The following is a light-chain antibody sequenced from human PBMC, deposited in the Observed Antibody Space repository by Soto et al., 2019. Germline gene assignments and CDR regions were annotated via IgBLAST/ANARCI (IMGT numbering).Light chain of an antibody. CDR2: EVT. CDR3: CSYAQSDTFVV. J-gene: IGLJ2*01. Sequence: QSALTQPASVSGSPGQSITISCTGTSSDVGSYNLVSWYQQYPGKAPKLMISEVTKRPSGVSNRFSGSKSGNTASLTISGLQAEDEADYYCCSYAQSDTFVVFGGGTKVTVL. CDR1: SSDVGSYNL. V-gene: IGLV2-23*02.